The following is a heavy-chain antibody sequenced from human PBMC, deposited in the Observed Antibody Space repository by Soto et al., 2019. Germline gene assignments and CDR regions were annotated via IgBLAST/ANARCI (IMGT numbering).Heavy chain of an antibody. Sequence: SETLSLTCAVYGGSFSGYYWSWIRQPPGKGLEWIGEINHSGSTNYNPSLKSRVTISVDTSKNQFSLKLSSVTAADTAVYYCAINSSGWFVYWGRGTLVTVSS. J-gene: IGHJ5*01. CDR1: GGSFSGYY. CDR2: INHSGST. D-gene: IGHD6-19*01. V-gene: IGHV4-34*01. CDR3: AINSSGWFVY.